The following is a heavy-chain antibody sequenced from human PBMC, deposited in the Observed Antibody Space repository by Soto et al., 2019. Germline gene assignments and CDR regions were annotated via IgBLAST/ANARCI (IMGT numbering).Heavy chain of an antibody. Sequence: DVHLLESGGTLVQPGGSLRLSCATSGFTFTTFAMSWVRQAPGKGLEWVSGISRTGDVTYYADSVRGRFTISRDNSHNAVFLQMDSLTVEDMGIYYCAKENWGEQQGFDSWGPGTPVTVSS. CDR2: ISRTGDVT. CDR3: AKENWGEQQGFDS. D-gene: IGHD3-16*01. CDR1: GFTFTTFA. V-gene: IGHV3-23*01. J-gene: IGHJ4*02.